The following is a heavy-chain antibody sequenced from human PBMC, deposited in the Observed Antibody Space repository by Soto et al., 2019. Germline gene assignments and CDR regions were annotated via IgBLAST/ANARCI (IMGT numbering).Heavy chain of an antibody. CDR2: IYYSGST. CDR3: AREVVTAHDAFDI. CDR1: GGSVSSGSYY. J-gene: IGHJ3*02. V-gene: IGHV4-61*01. Sequence: PSETLSLTCTASGGSVSSGSYYWSWIRQPPGKGLEWIGYIYYSGSTNYNPSLKSRVTISVDTSKNQFSLKLSSVTAADTAVYYCAREVVTAHDAFDIWGQGTMVTVSS. D-gene: IGHD2-21*02.